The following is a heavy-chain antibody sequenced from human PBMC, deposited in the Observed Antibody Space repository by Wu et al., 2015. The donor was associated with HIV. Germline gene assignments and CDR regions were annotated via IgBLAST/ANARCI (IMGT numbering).Heavy chain of an antibody. CDR3: ARDFGAPITRGSQSYLYI. V-gene: IGHV1-18*01. CDR2: ISVSEVKP. D-gene: IGHD3-16*02. CDR1: GYNFATYS. Sequence: QVQLVQSGDEVRKPGASVRVSCKTSGYNFATYSIHWVRQTPGKGFEWLGRISVSEVKPNYARRLQDRVTFTTDTSTATAYMELRSLRFDDTAVYFCARDFGAPITRGSQSYLYIWGQGTLVTVS. J-gene: IGHJ4*02.